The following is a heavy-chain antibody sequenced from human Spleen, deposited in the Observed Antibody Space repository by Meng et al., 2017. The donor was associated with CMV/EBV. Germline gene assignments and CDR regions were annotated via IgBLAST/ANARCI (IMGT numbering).Heavy chain of an antibody. CDR1: GYTFTSYY. V-gene: IGHV1-46*01. J-gene: IGHJ4*02. CDR3: AREGDDDILTGPSDY. CDR2: INPSGGST. D-gene: IGHD3-9*01. Sequence: SGYTFTSYYMHWVRQAPGQGLEWMGIINPSGGSTSYAQKFQGRVTMTRDTSTSTVYMELSSLRSEDTAVYYCAREGDDDILTGPSDYWGQGTLVTVSS.